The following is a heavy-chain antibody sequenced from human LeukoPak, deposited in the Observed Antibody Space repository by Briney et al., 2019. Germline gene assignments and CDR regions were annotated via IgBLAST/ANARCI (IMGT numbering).Heavy chain of an antibody. J-gene: IGHJ4*02. CDR3: ARGYIDFWSGYSSTPLDY. Sequence: ASVKVSCKASGYTFTGYYMHWVRQAPGQGLEWMGWMNPSSGNTGYAQKFQGRVTITRNTSISTAYMELSSLRSEDTAVYYCARGYIDFWSGYSSTPLDYWGQGTLVTVSS. V-gene: IGHV1-8*03. CDR2: MNPSSGNT. D-gene: IGHD3-3*01. CDR1: GYTFTGYY.